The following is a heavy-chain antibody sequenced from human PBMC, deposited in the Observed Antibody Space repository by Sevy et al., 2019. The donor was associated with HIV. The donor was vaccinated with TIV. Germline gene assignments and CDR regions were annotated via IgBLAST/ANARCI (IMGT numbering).Heavy chain of an antibody. V-gene: IGHV3-23*01. CDR3: AKGSPTIFGVVNLPYYYYGMDV. Sequence: GGSLRLSCAASGFTFSSYAMSWVRQAPGKGLEWVSAISGSGGSPYYADSVKGRFTISRDNSKNTLYLQMNSLRAEDTAVYYCAKGSPTIFGVVNLPYYYYGMDVWGQGTTVTVSS. CDR2: ISGSGGSP. CDR1: GFTFSSYA. J-gene: IGHJ6*02. D-gene: IGHD3-3*01.